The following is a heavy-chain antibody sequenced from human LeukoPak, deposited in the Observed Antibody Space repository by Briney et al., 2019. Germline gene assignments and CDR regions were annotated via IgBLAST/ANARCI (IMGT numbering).Heavy chain of an antibody. D-gene: IGHD6-19*01. V-gene: IGHV1-8*01. CDR3: TRGSSGRRDN. J-gene: IGHJ4*02. CDR1: GCTFTSCD. Sequence: ASVTVSCKASGCTFTSCDINWVRQATGQGLEWMGWMNPNSGNTGYGQSFQGRITMTRDISIGTAYMELSNLTSEDTAIYYCTRGSSGRRDNWGQGTLVTVSA. CDR2: MNPNSGNT.